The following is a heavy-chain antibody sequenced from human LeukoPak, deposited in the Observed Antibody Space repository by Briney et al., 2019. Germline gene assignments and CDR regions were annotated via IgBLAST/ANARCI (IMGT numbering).Heavy chain of an antibody. D-gene: IGHD1-20*01. J-gene: IGHJ5*02. CDR1: GASLSAYH. CDR2: IKPSGIT. Sequence: SETPSLTCAIDGASLSAYHWTWIRQPPGKGLEWIGEIKPSGITNYNPSLKSRVTLSIDTSKNQFSLKVASVTAADMAVYYCARVRGCNVHNCLLGGWFDPWGQGTLVTVSS. CDR3: ARVRGCNVHNCLLGGWFDP. V-gene: IGHV4-34*01.